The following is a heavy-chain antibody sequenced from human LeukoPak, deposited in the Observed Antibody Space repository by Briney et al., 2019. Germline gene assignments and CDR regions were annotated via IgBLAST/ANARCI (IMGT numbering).Heavy chain of an antibody. D-gene: IGHD3-16*01. CDR1: GGSITAGNHH. J-gene: IGHJ5*01. CDR3: ARLNPGYVTAPHDS. Sequence: PSETLSLTCTVSGGSITAGNHHWGWIRQPPGKGLEWIGSVYYSGSIFSDTSHKSRVTISGDTSKNQFSLSLSSVTAADTAVYYYARLNPGYVTAPHDSWGQGMLVTVSS. CDR2: VYYSGSI. V-gene: IGHV4-39*01.